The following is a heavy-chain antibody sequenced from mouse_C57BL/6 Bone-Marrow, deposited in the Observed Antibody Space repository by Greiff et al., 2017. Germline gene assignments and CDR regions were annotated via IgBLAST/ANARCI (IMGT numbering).Heavy chain of an antibody. V-gene: IGHV1-59*01. Sequence: QVQLQQPGAELVRPGTSVKLSCKASGYTFTSYWMHWVKQRPGQGLEWIGVIDPSDSYTNYNQKFKGKATLTVDTSSSTAYMQLSSLTSEDSAVYYCARWGFDCGSSSYAMDYWGQGTAVTVAS. CDR3: ARWGFDCGSSSYAMDY. CDR2: IDPSDSYT. J-gene: IGHJ4*01. CDR1: GYTFTSYW. D-gene: IGHD1-1*01.